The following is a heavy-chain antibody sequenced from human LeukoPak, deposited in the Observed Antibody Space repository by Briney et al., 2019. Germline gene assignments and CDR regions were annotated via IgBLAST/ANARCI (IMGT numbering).Heavy chain of an antibody. J-gene: IGHJ4*02. CDR1: GFTVSSNY. D-gene: IGHD1-1*01. CDR3: ARDQDWNPY. CDR2: IYSGGNT. Sequence: PGGSLRLSCAASGFTVSSNYMSWVRQAPGKGLEWVSVIYSGGNTYYADSVKGRFTISRDNSKSTLYLQMNSLRVEDTAVYYCARDQDWNPYWGQGTLVPVSS. V-gene: IGHV3-53*01.